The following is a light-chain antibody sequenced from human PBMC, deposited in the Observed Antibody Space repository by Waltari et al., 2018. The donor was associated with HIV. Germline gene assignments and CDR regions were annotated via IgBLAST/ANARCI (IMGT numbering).Light chain of an antibody. J-gene: IGKJ3*01. Sequence: DIQMTQSPSSLSASVGDRVTITCQASQDIHIFLSWYQQKPGKAPKLLIYDASTLHAGVPSRFSGSGSGTDFTFTISSLQPEDIATYYCQHYKSLPPTFGPGTKVDLK. CDR3: QHYKSLPPT. CDR1: QDIHIF. CDR2: DAS. V-gene: IGKV1-33*01.